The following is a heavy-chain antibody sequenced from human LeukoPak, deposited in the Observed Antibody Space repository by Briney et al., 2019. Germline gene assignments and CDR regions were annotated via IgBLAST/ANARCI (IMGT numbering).Heavy chain of an antibody. CDR3: ARASCSGGSCYSSPFDY. CDR2: INHSGST. J-gene: IGHJ4*02. Sequence: SETLSLTCAVYGGSFSGYYWSWIRQPPGKGLEWIGEINHSGSTNYNPSLKSRVTISVDTSKNQFSLKLSSVTAADTAVYYCARASCSGGSCYSSPFDYWGQGTLVSVSS. D-gene: IGHD2-15*01. CDR1: GGSFSGYY. V-gene: IGHV4-34*01.